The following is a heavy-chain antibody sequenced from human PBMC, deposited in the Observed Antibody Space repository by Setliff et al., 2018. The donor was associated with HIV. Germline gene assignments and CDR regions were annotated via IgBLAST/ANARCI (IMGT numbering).Heavy chain of an antibody. CDR2: VYYSGTT. J-gene: IGHJ4*02. CDR1: GGSLSGYY. D-gene: IGHD3-22*01. V-gene: IGHV4-59*01. Sequence: KPSETLSLTCSVSGGSLSGYYWSWIRQPPGKGLEWIGYVYYSGTTNYNPSLKSRVSMSVDTSKNQFSLRLSSVTAADTAVYYCARKYLVNVFDYWGQGMLVTVPQ. CDR3: ARKYLVNVFDY.